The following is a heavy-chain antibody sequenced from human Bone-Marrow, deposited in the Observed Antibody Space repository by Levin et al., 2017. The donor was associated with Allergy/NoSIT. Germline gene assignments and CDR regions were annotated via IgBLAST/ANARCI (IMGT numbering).Heavy chain of an antibody. V-gene: IGHV3-49*03. CDR3: TRDDFRPGAYFDY. CDR2: IRNKAYGGTT. D-gene: IGHD3-3*01. J-gene: IGHJ4*02. Sequence: GESLKISCTTSGFTFGDHALNWFRQAPGKGLEWVGFIRNKAYGGTTEYAASVKGRFTISRDDSKSIAYLQMSSLKTEDTALYYCTRDDFRPGAYFDYWGQGTLVTVSS. CDR1: GFTFGDHA.